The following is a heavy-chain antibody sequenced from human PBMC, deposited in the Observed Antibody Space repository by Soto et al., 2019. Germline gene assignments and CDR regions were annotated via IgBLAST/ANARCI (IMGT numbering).Heavy chain of an antibody. V-gene: IGHV5-51*01. CDR1: GYRFTSYW. CDR2: IYPGDSDT. Sequence: EVQLVQSGAEVKKPGESLKISCKGSGYRFTSYWIGWVRQMPGKGLEWMGIIYPGDSDTRYSPSFQGQITISGDKSISTAYLQWNSLKASDTAMYYCARQRWLPQDAFDIWGQGTMVTVSS. CDR3: ARQRWLPQDAFDI. J-gene: IGHJ3*02. D-gene: IGHD6-19*01.